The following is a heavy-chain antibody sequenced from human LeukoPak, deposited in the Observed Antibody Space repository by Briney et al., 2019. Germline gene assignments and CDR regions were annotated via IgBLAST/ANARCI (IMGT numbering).Heavy chain of an antibody. V-gene: IGHV4-30-4*08. J-gene: IGHJ3*02. D-gene: IGHD3-22*01. Sequence: PSETLSLTCTVSGGSISNGDYFWSWIRQPPGKGLEWIGYIYFSGSTYYNPSLKSRLTISVDTSKNQFSLRLSSVTAADTAVYYCARHGVEATMIPSNIVEVSFDIWGQGTMVTVSS. CDR2: IYFSGST. CDR1: GGSISNGDYF. CDR3: ARHGVEATMIPSNIVEVSFDI.